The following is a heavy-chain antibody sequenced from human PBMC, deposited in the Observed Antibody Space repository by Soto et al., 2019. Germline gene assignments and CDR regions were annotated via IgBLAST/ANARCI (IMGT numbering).Heavy chain of an antibody. J-gene: IGHJ4*02. CDR2: INPSGGST. D-gene: IGHD3-3*01. CDR3: ARAYYDFWSGYPATYYFDY. CDR1: GYTLTELS. V-gene: IGHV1-46*01. Sequence: ASVKVSCKVSGYTLTELSMHWVRQAPGQGLEWMGIINPSGGSTSYAQKFQGRVTMTRDTSTSTVYMELSSLRSEDTAVYYCARAYYDFWSGYPATYYFDYWGQGTLVTVSS.